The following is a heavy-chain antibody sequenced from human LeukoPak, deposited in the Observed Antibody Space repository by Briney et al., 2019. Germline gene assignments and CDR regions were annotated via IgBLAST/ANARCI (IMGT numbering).Heavy chain of an antibody. CDR1: RGTFSSYA. D-gene: IGHD2-2*01. CDR3: ARSDLIVVVPNGWFDP. V-gene: IGHV1-69*13. J-gene: IGHJ5*02. Sequence: GASVKVSCKASRGTFSSYAISWVRQAPGQGLEWMGGIIPTFGTANYAQKFQGRVTITADESTSTAYMELSSLRSEDTAVYYCARSDLIVVVPNGWFDPWGQGTLVTVSS. CDR2: IIPTFGTA.